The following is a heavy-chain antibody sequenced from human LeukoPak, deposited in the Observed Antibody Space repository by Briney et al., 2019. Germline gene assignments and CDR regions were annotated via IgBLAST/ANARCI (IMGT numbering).Heavy chain of an antibody. CDR1: GFTFSSYA. CDR3: ARGSPVEKTRDIVVVVAATYYFDY. V-gene: IGHV3-30*04. CDR2: ISYDGSNK. J-gene: IGHJ4*02. Sequence: GGSLRLSCAASGFTFSSYAMHWVRQAPGKGLEWVAVISYDGSNKYYADSVKGRFTISRDNSKNTLYLQMNSLRAEDTAVYYCARGSPVEKTRDIVVVVAATYYFDYWGQGTLVTVSS. D-gene: IGHD2-15*01.